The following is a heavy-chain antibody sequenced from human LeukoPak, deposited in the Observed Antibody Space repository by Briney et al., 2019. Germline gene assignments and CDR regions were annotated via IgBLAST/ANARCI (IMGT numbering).Heavy chain of an antibody. D-gene: IGHD3-3*01. CDR3: ASTYYDFWSGANYYMDV. Sequence: SETLTLTCAVYGGSFSGYFWSWICQPPGKGLEWIGEINHSGSTNYNPSLKSRVTISVDTSKNQFSLKLSSVTAADTAVYYCASTYYDFWSGANYYMDVWGKGTTVTVSS. J-gene: IGHJ6*03. CDR1: GGSFSGYF. CDR2: INHSGST. V-gene: IGHV4-34*01.